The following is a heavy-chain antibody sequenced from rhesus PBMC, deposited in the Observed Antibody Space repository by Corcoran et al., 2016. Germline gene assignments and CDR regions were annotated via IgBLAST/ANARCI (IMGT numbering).Heavy chain of an antibody. J-gene: IGHJ4*01. Sequence: QVQLQESGPGLVKPSETLSHTCAVSGGSFSSYWWGWIRQTPVQGTEWIGSIYGRSGSTEYPPTLERRATISRDTSKNQFSLTLSSVTAADTAVYYCAREIVLVLLAAIPPFDYWGQGVLVTVSS. CDR3: AREIVLVLLAAIPPFDY. D-gene: IGHD2-2*01. CDR2: IYGRSGST. CDR1: GGSFSSYW. V-gene: IGHV4-160*01.